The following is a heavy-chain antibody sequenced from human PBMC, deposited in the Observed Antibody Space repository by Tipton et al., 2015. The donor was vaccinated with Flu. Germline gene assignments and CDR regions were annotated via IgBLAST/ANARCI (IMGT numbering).Heavy chain of an antibody. D-gene: IGHD6-13*01. CDR1: GITFSTYW. CDR2: IKQDGNEK. Sequence: SLRLSCTASGITFSTYWMHWVRQAPGKGLEWVANIKQDGNEKYYVDSVKGRFTISRDNAKNSLYLQMNSLRAEDTAVYYCGRALGGAAALWGQGTMVTVSS. V-gene: IGHV3-7*03. CDR3: GRALGGAAAL. J-gene: IGHJ3*01.